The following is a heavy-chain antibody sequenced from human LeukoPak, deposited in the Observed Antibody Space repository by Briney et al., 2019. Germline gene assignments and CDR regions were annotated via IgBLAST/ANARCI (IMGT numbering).Heavy chain of an antibody. CDR3: ARVVPVYDSSGYSDY. CDR2: IIPILGIA. J-gene: IGHJ4*02. D-gene: IGHD3-22*01. CDR1: GGTFSSYA. Sequence: ASVKVSCKASGGTFSSYAISWVRQAPGQGLEWMGRIIPILGIANYAQKFQGRVTITADKSTSTAYMELSSLRSEDTAVYYCARVVPVYDSSGYSDYWGQGTLVNVSS. V-gene: IGHV1-69*04.